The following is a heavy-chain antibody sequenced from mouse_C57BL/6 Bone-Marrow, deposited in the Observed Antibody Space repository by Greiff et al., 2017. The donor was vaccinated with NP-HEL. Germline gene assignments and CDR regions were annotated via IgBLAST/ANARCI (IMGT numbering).Heavy chain of an antibody. V-gene: IGHV1-26*01. CDR3: ARSGTLYGMDY. Sequence: EVQLQQSGPELVKPGASVKISCKASGYTFTDYYMNWVKQSHGKSLEWIGDINPNNGGTSYNQKFKGKATLTVDKSSSTAYMELRSLTSEDSAVYYCARSGTLYGMDYWGQGTSVTVSS. D-gene: IGHD4-1*01. J-gene: IGHJ4*01. CDR2: INPNNGGT. CDR1: GYTFTDYY.